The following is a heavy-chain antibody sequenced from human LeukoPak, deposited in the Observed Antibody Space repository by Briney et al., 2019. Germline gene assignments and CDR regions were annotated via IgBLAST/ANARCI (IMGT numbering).Heavy chain of an antibody. V-gene: IGHV1-8*01. CDR2: MNPNSGNT. CDR3: ARGTGFGVVILYYYGMDV. J-gene: IGHJ6*02. Sequence: GASVKVSCKASGYTFTSYDINWVRQATGQGLEWMGWMNPNSGNTGYAQKFQGRVTMTRNTSMSTAYMELSSLRSEDTAVYYCARGTGFGVVILYYYGMDVWGQGTTVTVSS. D-gene: IGHD3-3*01. CDR1: GYTFTSYD.